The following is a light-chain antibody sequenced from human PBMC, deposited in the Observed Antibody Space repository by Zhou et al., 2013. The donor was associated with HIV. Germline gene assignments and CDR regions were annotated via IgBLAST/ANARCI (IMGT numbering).Light chain of an antibody. Sequence: EVVMTQSPSTLSVSPGERVTLSCRASQNVFSNLAWYQQKPGQAPRLLIYDASNRATGIPARFSGSGSGTDFTLTISSLEPEDFAVYYCQQRSNWLLTFGGGTKVEIK. CDR3: QQRSNWLLT. CDR1: QNVFSN. V-gene: IGKV3-11*01. CDR2: DAS. J-gene: IGKJ4*01.